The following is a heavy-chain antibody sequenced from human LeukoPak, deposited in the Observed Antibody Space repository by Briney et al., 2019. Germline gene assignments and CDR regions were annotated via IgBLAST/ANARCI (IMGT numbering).Heavy chain of an antibody. CDR3: ARGKYYYDSSGYYRFDY. CDR2: IYTSGST. D-gene: IGHD3-22*01. V-gene: IGHV4-61*02. J-gene: IGHJ4*02. CDR1: GGSISSSSYY. Sequence: PSETLSLTCTVSGGSISSSSYYWSWIRQPAGKGLEWIGCIYTSGSTNYSPSLKSRVTMSVDTSKNQFSLKLSSVTAADTAVYYCARGKYYYDSSGYYRFDYWGQGTLVTVSS.